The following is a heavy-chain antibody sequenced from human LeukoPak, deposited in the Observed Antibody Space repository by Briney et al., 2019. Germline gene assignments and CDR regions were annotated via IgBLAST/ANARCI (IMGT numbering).Heavy chain of an antibody. Sequence: WASVKVSCKASGYTFTSYYMHWVRQAPGQGLEWMGIINPSGGSTSYAQKFQGRVTMTRDMSTSTVYMELSSLRSEDTAVYYCARDLRDNRRKYYYYYMDVWGKGTTVTVSS. J-gene: IGHJ6*03. D-gene: IGHD1-14*01. CDR1: GYTFTSYY. CDR2: INPSGGST. V-gene: IGHV1-46*01. CDR3: ARDLRDNRRKYYYYYMDV.